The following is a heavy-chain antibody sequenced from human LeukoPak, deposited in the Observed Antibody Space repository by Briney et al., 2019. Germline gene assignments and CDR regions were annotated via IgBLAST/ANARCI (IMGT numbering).Heavy chain of an antibody. D-gene: IGHD1-26*01. V-gene: IGHV3-33*01. CDR3: AGDFSGSYGTDY. CDR2: IWYDGSNK. Sequence: GRSLRLSCAASGFTFSSYGMHWVRQAPGKGLEWVAVIWYDGSNKYYADSVKGRFTISRDNSKNTLYLQMNSLRAEDTAVYYCAGDFSGSYGTDYWGQGTLVTVSS. J-gene: IGHJ4*02. CDR1: GFTFSSYG.